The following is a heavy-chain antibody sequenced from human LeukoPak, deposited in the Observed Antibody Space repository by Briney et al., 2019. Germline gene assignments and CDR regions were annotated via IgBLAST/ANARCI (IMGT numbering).Heavy chain of an antibody. CDR2: ISSSSSYI. D-gene: IGHD1-26*01. J-gene: IGHJ4*02. V-gene: IGHV3-21*01. Sequence: GGSLRLSCAASGFTFSSYSMNWVRQAPGKGLEWVSSISSSSSYIYYADSVKGRFTISRDNAKNSLCLQMNSLRAEDTAVYYCARDIATEKYFDYWGQGTLVTVSS. CDR3: ARDIATEKYFDY. CDR1: GFTFSSYS.